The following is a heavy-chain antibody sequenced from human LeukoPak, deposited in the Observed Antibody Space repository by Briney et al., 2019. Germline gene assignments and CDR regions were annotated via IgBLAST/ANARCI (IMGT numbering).Heavy chain of an antibody. CDR3: ATYPMVRGVILPFDY. Sequence: ASVKVSCKVSGYTLTELSMHWVRQAPGKGLEWMGGLDPEDGETIYAQKSQGRVTMTEDTSTDTAYMELSSLRSEDTAVCYCATYPMVRGVILPFDYWGQGTLVTVSS. J-gene: IGHJ4*02. D-gene: IGHD3-10*01. CDR1: GYTLTELS. V-gene: IGHV1-24*01. CDR2: LDPEDGET.